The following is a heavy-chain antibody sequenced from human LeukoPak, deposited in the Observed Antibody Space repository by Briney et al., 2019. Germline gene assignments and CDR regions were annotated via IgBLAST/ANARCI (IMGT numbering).Heavy chain of an antibody. CDR3: AGFVAAETVYYFDY. CDR2: IYHSGST. D-gene: IGHD6-13*01. J-gene: IGHJ4*02. CDR1: GGSISSGGYY. Sequence: PSQTLSLTCTVSGGSISSGGYYWSWIRQPPGKGLEWIGYIYHSGSTYYNPSLKSRVTISVDRSKNQFSLKLSSVTAADTAVYYCAGFVAAETVYYFDYWGQGTLVTVSS. V-gene: IGHV4-30-2*01.